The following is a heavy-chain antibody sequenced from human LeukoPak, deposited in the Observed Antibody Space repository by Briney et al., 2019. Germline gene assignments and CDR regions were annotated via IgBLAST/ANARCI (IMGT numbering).Heavy chain of an antibody. Sequence: ASVEVSCKASGYTFTGYYMHWVRQAPGQGLEWMGRINPNSGGTKYAQKFQGRVTMTRDAAISTAYMELSRLRSDDTAVYYCARALFSDYYDSSGFVYWGQGTLVTVSS. CDR1: GYTFTGYY. CDR2: INPNSGGT. CDR3: ARALFSDYYDSSGFVY. V-gene: IGHV1-2*06. D-gene: IGHD3-22*01. J-gene: IGHJ4*02.